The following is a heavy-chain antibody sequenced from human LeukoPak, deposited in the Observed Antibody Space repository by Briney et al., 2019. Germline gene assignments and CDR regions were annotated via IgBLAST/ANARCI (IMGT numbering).Heavy chain of an antibody. J-gene: IGHJ4*02. CDR3: AKVRSYTSSFALDY. CDR1: GFTFSSYA. D-gene: IGHD6-6*01. CDR2: ISGSGGST. V-gene: IGHV3-23*01. Sequence: GGSLRLSCAASGFTFSSYAMSWVRQAPGKGLEWVSTISGSGGSTYYADSVKGRFTISRDNSKNTLYLQMNSLRAEDAAVYYCAKVRSYTSSFALDYWGQGTLVTVSS.